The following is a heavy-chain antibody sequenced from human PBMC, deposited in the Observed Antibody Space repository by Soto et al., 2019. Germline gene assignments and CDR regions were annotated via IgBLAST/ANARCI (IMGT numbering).Heavy chain of an antibody. D-gene: IGHD6-19*01. CDR2: VVPISGTG. J-gene: IGHJ4*02. CDR3: VRGFSGYSSGPLGY. V-gene: IGHV1-69*13. Sequence: GAPGEVSCNASGGTFSSYAISWVRQAPGNGLDWMGEVVPISGTGDYAQKSKGRVPITEHESTSTAYMARVRLGPEDTAVYYCVRGFSGYSSGPLGYWGQGTLVNVAS. CDR1: GGTFSSYA.